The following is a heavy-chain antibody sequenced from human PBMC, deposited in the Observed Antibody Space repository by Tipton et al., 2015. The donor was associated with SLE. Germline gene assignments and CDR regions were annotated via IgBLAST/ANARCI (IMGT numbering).Heavy chain of an antibody. D-gene: IGHD6-19*01. V-gene: IGHV4-34*01. CDR3: AGGSGSGWLDY. Sequence: TLSLTCAVYGGSFSDYYWSWIRQPPGKGLEWIGEINHSGSTYYNPSLKSRVTISVDTSKNQFSLKLSSVTAADTAVYYCAGGSGSGWLDYWGQGTLVTVSS. J-gene: IGHJ4*02. CDR2: INHSGST. CDR1: GGSFSDYY.